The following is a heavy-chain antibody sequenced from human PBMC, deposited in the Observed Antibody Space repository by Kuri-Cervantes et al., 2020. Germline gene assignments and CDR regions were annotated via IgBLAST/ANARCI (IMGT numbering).Heavy chain of an antibody. D-gene: IGHD3-22*01. V-gene: IGHV1-18*01. CDR3: ARDHPQVITMIVVDYYYYYGMDV. J-gene: IGHJ6*02. CDR2: ISAYNGNT. Sequence: ASVKVSCKASGYTFTSYDINWVRQAPGQGLEWMGWISAYNGNTNYAQKLQGRVTMTTDTSTSTAYMELRSLRSDDTAVYYCARDHPQVITMIVVDYYYYYGMDVWGQGTTVTVSS. CDR1: GYTFTSYD.